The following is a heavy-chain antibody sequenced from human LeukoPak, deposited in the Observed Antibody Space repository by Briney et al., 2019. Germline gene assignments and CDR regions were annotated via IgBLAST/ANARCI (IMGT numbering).Heavy chain of an antibody. D-gene: IGHD3-10*01. CDR2: ISYDGSNK. Sequence: PGGSLRLSCAASGFTFSSYAMSWVRQAPGKGLEWVAVISYDGSNKYYADSVKGRFTISRDNSKNTLYLQMNSLRAEDTAVYYCAKDHAMVRGVHPFDYWGQGTLVTVSS. CDR1: GFTFSSYA. CDR3: AKDHAMVRGVHPFDY. V-gene: IGHV3-30*18. J-gene: IGHJ4*02.